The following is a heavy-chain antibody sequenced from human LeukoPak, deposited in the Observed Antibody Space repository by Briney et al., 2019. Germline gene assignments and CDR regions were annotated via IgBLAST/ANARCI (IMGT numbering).Heavy chain of an antibody. V-gene: IGHV1-69*13. CDR2: IIPIFGTA. CDR3: ARDLVRAPYEPWDDY. J-gene: IGHJ4*02. Sequence: SVKVSCKASGYTFTGYYMHWVRQASGQGLEWMGGIIPIFGTANYAQKFQGRVTITADESTSTAYMELSSLRSEDTAVYYCARDLVRAPYEPWDDYWGQGTLVTVSS. D-gene: IGHD5-12*01. CDR1: GYTFTGYY.